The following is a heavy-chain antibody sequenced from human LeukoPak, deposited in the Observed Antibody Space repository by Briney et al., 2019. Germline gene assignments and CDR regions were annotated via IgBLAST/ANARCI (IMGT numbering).Heavy chain of an antibody. D-gene: IGHD3-10*01. V-gene: IGHV4-39*01. CDR2: IYYSGST. J-gene: IGHJ4*02. CDR3: ASCGSEQL. CDR1: GGSISSSSYY. Sequence: PSETLSLTCTVSGGSISSSSYYWGWIRQPPGKGLEWIGSIYYSGSTFHNPSLKSRVTISVDTSKNQFSLKLSSVTAADTAVYYCASCGSEQLWGQGTLVTVSS.